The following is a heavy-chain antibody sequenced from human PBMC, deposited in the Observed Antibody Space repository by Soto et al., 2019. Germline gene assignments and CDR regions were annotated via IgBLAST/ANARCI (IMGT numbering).Heavy chain of an antibody. Sequence: EVQLLESGGGVVQPGGSLRLSCVASGFNFKKFAMSWVRQAPGEGLEWVSGISGCGGSTSYADSVKGRFSIARDDSTNTLSLQMNNLGVEDTAQYYCAKADGEEWLLPHLDKWGQGTLVTVS. D-gene: IGHD6-19*01. CDR1: GFNFKKFA. CDR2: ISGCGGST. CDR3: AKADGEEWLLPHLDK. J-gene: IGHJ4*02. V-gene: IGHV3-23*01.